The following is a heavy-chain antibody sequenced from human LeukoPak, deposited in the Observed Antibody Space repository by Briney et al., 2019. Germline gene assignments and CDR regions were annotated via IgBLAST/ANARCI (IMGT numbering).Heavy chain of an antibody. D-gene: IGHD3-16*01. J-gene: IGHJ6*02. CDR3: AKDLANYEPYGMDV. Sequence: PGRSLRLSCAASGFTFSSYGMHWVRQAPGKGLEWVAVISYDGSNKYYADSVKGRFTISRDNSKNTLYLQMNSLRAEDTAVYYCAKDLANYEPYGMDVWGQGTTVTVSS. V-gene: IGHV3-30*18. CDR2: ISYDGSNK. CDR1: GFTFSSYG.